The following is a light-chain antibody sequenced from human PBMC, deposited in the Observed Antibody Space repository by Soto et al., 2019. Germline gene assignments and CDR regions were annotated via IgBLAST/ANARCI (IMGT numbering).Light chain of an antibody. CDR1: QSVSRI. Sequence: EIVMTQSPATLSVSPGERTTLSCRASQSVSRILAWYQQKPGQAPRLLIYGASTSDTGIPVRFSGSGSGTEFTLTISSLQSEDFAVYYCQQYDKWPQTFGQGTKVEIK. J-gene: IGKJ1*01. V-gene: IGKV3-15*01. CDR3: QQYDKWPQT. CDR2: GAS.